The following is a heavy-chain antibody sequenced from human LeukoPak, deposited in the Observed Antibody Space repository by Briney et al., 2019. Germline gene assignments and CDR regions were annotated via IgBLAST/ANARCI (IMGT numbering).Heavy chain of an antibody. CDR3: ARVSDYGDNYYFDY. Sequence: PGGSLRLSCAASGFTVSSNYMSWVRQAPGKGLEWVSVIYSGGSTYYADSVKGRFTISRDNSKNTLYLQVNSLRAEDTAVYYCARVSDYGDNYYFDYWGQGTLVTVSS. J-gene: IGHJ4*02. CDR1: GFTVSSNY. CDR2: IYSGGST. D-gene: IGHD4-17*01. V-gene: IGHV3-66*01.